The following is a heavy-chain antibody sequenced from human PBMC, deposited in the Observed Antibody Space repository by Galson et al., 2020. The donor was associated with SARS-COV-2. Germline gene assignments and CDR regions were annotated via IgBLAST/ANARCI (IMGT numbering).Heavy chain of an antibody. CDR1: GGFISSSNYY. J-gene: IGHJ4*02. D-gene: IGHD3-9*01. CDR2: IYYTESN. V-gene: IGHV4-39*01. CDR3: ARQILTGYYSFYYFDF. Sequence: SETMSLTCTVSGGFISSSNYYWGWVRQPPGEGLEWIGSIYYTESNYYNPSLTSRVTMSVDTSRNQFSLKLSSVTAADTAVYFCARQILTGYYSFYYFDFCGQGTLVTVSS.